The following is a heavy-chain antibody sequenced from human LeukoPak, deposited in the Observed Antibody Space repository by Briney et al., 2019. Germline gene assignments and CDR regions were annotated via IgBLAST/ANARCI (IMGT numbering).Heavy chain of an antibody. CDR2: IYYSGST. V-gene: IGHV4-59*12. J-gene: IGHJ4*02. CDR1: GGSISSYY. CDR3: ARGPSSGWGGYFDY. Sequence: SETLSLTCTVSGGSISSYYWSWIRQPPGKGLEWIGYIYYSGSTNYNPSLKSRVTISVDTSKNQFSLKLSSVTAADTAVYYCARGPSSGWGGYFDYWGQGTLVTVSS. D-gene: IGHD6-19*01.